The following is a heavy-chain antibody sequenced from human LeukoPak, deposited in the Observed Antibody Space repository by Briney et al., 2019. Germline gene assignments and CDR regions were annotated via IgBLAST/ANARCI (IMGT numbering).Heavy chain of an antibody. J-gene: IGHJ4*02. CDR3: ARVLCSGGSCYYYDY. V-gene: IGHV1-18*01. CDR2: ISAYNGNT. CDR1: GYTFTSYG. D-gene: IGHD2-15*01. Sequence: ASVKDSCKASGYTFTSYGISWVRQAPGQGLEWMGWISAYNGNTNYAQKLQGRVTMTTDTSTSTAYMELRSLRSDDTAVYYCARVLCSGGSCYYYDYWGQGTLVTVSS.